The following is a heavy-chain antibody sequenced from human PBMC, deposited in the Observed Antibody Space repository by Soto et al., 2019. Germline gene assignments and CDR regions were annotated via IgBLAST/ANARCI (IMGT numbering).Heavy chain of an antibody. D-gene: IGHD3-22*01. CDR1: ADSRSISDYY. V-gene: IGHV4-39*01. J-gene: IGHJ4*02. Sequence: PSETLSLTCTVSADSRSISDYYWGWIRQPPGKGLQWIGRHSYNGGTFYNPSLKGRVAISVDTSKKRSSLQVNSVTAADTAVYYCARHRIEVVWRGFDYWGQGSPVTVSS. CDR2: HSYNGGT. CDR3: ARHRIEVVWRGFDY.